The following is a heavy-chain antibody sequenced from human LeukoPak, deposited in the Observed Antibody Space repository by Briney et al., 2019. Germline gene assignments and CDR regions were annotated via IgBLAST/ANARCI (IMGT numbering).Heavy chain of an antibody. D-gene: IGHD3-22*01. V-gene: IGHV4-34*01. Sequence: PSETLSLTCSVSGESFIGYFWTWIRQPPGRGLEWIGDISHIGRTNDNPSLKSRVSISVDTSSNQFSLTLTSVTAADTAVYYCARTSGFFDSGGSFHENPYFFDFWGQGTLVTVSS. CDR2: ISHIGRT. CDR1: GESFIGYF. CDR3: ARTSGFFDSGGSFHENPYFFDF. J-gene: IGHJ4*02.